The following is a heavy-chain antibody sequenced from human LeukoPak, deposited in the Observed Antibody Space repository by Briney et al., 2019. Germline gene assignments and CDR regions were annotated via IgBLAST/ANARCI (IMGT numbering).Heavy chain of an antibody. J-gene: IGHJ4*02. Sequence: GGPLRLSCAASGFTYSNAWMSWVRQAPGKGLEWVGRIKSKTDGGTTDYAAPVKGRFTISRDDSKNTLYLQMNSLRAEDTAVYYCAKDIQTTVVNQPFDYWGQGTLVTVSS. CDR3: AKDIQTTVVNQPFDY. CDR2: IKSKTDGGTT. D-gene: IGHD4-23*01. V-gene: IGHV3-15*01. CDR1: GFTYSNAW.